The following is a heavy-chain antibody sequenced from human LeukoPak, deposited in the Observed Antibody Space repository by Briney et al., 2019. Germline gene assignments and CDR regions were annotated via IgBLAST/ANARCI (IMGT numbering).Heavy chain of an antibody. CDR2: ISTSGAST. V-gene: IGHV3-23*01. CDR3: AIMHPYYDGSGYWVQ. Sequence: QPGGSLRLSCAASGFTFSSYAMSWVRQAPGKGLEWVSGISTSGASTFNADSVKGRFTISRDNPRNTLYMQMNSLRAEDTALYYCAIMHPYYDGSGYWVQWGQGTLVTVSS. CDR1: GFTFSSYA. J-gene: IGHJ4*02. D-gene: IGHD3-22*01.